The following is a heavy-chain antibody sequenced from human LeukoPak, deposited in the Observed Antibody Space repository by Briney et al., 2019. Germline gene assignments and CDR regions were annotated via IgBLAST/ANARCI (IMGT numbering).Heavy chain of an antibody. CDR2: INWNGRIT. J-gene: IGHJ3*01. V-gene: IGHV3-20*04. CDR1: GFTFDDYA. Sequence: GGSLRLSCAASGFTFDDYAMNWVRQVPGRGLEWVSGINWNGRITEYADSVKGRFTISRDNARNSLYLQMNSLRAEDTALYYCAKAYGSGSFEAFDVWGQGTMVTVSS. CDR3: AKAYGSGSFEAFDV. D-gene: IGHD3-10*01.